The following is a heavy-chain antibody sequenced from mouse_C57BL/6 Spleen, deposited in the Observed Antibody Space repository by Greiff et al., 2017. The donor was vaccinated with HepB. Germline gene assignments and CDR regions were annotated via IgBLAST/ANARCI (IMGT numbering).Heavy chain of an antibody. CDR3: ARAYGTPHWYFDV. CDR1: GYSITSDY. CDR2: ISYSGST. J-gene: IGHJ1*03. V-gene: IGHV3-8*01. Sequence: EVKLMESGPGLAKPSQTLSLTCSVTGYSITSDYWNWIRKFPGNKLEYMGYISYSGSTYYNPSLKSRISITRDTSKNQYYLQLNSVTTEDTATYYCARAYGTPHWYFDVWGTGTTVTVSS. D-gene: IGHD1-1*01.